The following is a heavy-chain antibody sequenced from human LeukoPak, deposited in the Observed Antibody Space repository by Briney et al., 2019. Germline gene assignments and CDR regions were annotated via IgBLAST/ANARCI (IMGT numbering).Heavy chain of an antibody. J-gene: IGHJ5*02. CDR3: ARDMELRSYPSYNWFDP. D-gene: IGHD3-10*01. V-gene: IGHV1-69*06. CDR2: IIPIFGTA. CDR1: GGTFSSYA. Sequence: SVKVPCKASGGTFSSYAISWVRQAPGQGLEWMGGIIPIFGTANYAQKFQGRVTITADKSTSTAYMELSSLRSEDTAVYYCARDMELRSYPSYNWFDPWGQGTLVTVSS.